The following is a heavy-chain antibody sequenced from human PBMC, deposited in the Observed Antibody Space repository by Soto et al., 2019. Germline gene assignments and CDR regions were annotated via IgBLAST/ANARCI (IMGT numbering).Heavy chain of an antibody. CDR1: GYTFTSYG. V-gene: IGHV1-18*01. Sequence: ASVKVSCKASGYTFTSYGISWVRQAPGQGLEWMGWISAYNGNTNYAQKHKGRVTMTTDTSTSTAYMELRSLRTDDTAVYYCARDGDYYDSSGHPGDYWGQGTLVTVSS. CDR2: ISAYNGNT. CDR3: ARDGDYYDSSGHPGDY. D-gene: IGHD3-22*01. J-gene: IGHJ4*02.